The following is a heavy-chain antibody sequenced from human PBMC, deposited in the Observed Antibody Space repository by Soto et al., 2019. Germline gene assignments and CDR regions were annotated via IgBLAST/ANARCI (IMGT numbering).Heavy chain of an antibody. Sequence: GGSLRLSCAASGFTFSSYAIHWVRQAPGKGLEWVAIISYEGSDEYYADSVKGRFTISRDNSKNTMYLQMNSLRREDTAVYFCARGGPRSTYFYYGMDVWGRGTTVTVSS. CDR1: GFTFSSYA. CDR3: ARGGPRSTYFYYGMDV. J-gene: IGHJ6*02. D-gene: IGHD3-16*01. CDR2: ISYEGSDE. V-gene: IGHV3-30-3*01.